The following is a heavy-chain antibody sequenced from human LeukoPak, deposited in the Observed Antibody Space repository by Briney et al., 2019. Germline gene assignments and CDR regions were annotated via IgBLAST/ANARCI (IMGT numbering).Heavy chain of an antibody. CDR3: ARPLYYYYYYMDV. CDR2: INHSENT. Sequence: PSETLSLTCAVYGGSFSDYYWSWIRQPPGKGLEWIGEINHSENTNYNPSLKSRVTISVDTSKNQFSLKLSSVTAADTAVYYCARPLYYYYYYMDVWGKGTTVTISS. J-gene: IGHJ6*03. CDR1: GGSFSDYY. V-gene: IGHV4-34*01.